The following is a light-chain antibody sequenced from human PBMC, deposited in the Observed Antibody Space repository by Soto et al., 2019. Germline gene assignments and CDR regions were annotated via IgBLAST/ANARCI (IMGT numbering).Light chain of an antibody. V-gene: IGKV3-20*01. J-gene: IGKJ2*01. Sequence: EIVLTQSPDSLSLSPGERATLSCRASQSVRSSFVAWYQQKPGQAPRLLISDASSRATGIPDRFSGSGSGKDFTLTISRLEPEDFAVYYCQQYGSSPYIFGQGTKLEIK. CDR3: QQYGSSPYI. CDR2: DAS. CDR1: QSVRSSF.